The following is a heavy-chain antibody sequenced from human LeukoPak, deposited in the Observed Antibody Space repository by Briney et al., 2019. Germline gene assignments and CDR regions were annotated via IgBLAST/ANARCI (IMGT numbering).Heavy chain of an antibody. J-gene: IGHJ5*02. Sequence: GGSLLLSCSASGFTFSNYAMHWGRQAPGKGLEFVSGISSTGGSTNYPDSVKDRFSISRDNSKNTLYLQMTSLRADDTAVYYCVKDQHCSTISCATRTGFDPWGQGTSVTVSS. V-gene: IGHV3-64D*06. CDR3: VKDQHCSTISCATRTGFDP. D-gene: IGHD2-2*01. CDR2: ISSTGGST. CDR1: GFTFSNYA.